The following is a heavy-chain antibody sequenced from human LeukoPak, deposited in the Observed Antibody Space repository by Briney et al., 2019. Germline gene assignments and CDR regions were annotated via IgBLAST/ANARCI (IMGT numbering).Heavy chain of an antibody. CDR1: GFTFDDYA. D-gene: IGHD6-19*01. CDR3: AKDRGWYDY. J-gene: IGHJ4*02. Sequence: GRSLRLSCAASGFTFDDYAMHWVRQAPGKGLEWVSLISGDGGSTYYADSVKGRFTISRDNSKNSLYLQMNSLRTEDTALYHCAKDRGWYDYWGQGTLVTVSS. V-gene: IGHV3-43*02. CDR2: ISGDGGST.